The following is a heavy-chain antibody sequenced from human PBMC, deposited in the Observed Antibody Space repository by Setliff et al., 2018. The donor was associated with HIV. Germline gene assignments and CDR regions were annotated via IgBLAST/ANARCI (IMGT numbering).Heavy chain of an antibody. CDR3: ARHGGYNPLDY. J-gene: IGHJ4*02. CDR1: GYSFTKFW. D-gene: IGHD5-12*01. Sequence: GESLKISCQASGYSFTKFWIGWVRQAPGKGLEWMGIIYPGDSDTKYSPSFQGQVTISADKSISTAYLQWSSLKASDTAMYYCARHGGYNPLDYRGQGTLVTVSS. V-gene: IGHV5-51*01. CDR2: IYPGDSDT.